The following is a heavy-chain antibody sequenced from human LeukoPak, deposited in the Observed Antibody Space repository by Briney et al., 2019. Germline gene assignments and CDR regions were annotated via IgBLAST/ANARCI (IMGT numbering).Heavy chain of an antibody. J-gene: IGHJ3*02. CDR1: GYTFTGYY. CDR2: INPNSGGT. V-gene: IGHV1-2*02. Sequence: ASVKVSCKASGYTFTGYYMHWVRQAPGQGLEWMGWINPNSGGTNYAQKFQGRVTMSRDTSISTAYMELSRLRSEDTAVYYCAPFYGGNSGHAFDIWGQGTMVTVSS. D-gene: IGHD4-23*01. CDR3: APFYGGNSGHAFDI.